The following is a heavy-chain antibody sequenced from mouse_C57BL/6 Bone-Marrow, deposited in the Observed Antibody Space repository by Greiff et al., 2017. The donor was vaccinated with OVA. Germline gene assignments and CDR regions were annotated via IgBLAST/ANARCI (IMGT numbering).Heavy chain of an antibody. CDR1: GFNIKDDY. J-gene: IGHJ3*01. V-gene: IGHV14-4*01. CDR2: IDPENGDT. Sequence: EVQLVESGAELVRPGASVKLSCTASGFNIKDDYMHWVKQRPEQGLEWIGWIDPENGDTEYASKFQGKATITADTSSNTAYLQLSSLTSEDTAVYYCTKPYQAWFAYWGQGTLVTVSA. CDR3: TKPYQAWFAY. D-gene: IGHD5-1-1*01.